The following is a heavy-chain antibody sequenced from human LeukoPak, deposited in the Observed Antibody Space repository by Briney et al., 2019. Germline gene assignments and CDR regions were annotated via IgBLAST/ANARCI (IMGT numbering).Heavy chain of an antibody. CDR3: AKDWGIIRYCSSTSCHPFDY. D-gene: IGHD2-2*01. V-gene: IGHV3-23*01. CDR1: GFTFSSYA. Sequence: GGSLRLSCAASGFTFSSYAMSWVRQAPGKGLEWVSAISGSGGSTYYADSVKGRFTISRDNSKNTLYLQMNSLGAEDTAVYYCAKDWGIIRYCSSTSCHPFDYWGQGTLVTVSS. CDR2: ISGSGGST. J-gene: IGHJ4*02.